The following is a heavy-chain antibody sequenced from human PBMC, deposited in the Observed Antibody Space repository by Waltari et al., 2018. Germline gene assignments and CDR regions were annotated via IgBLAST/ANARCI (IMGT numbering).Heavy chain of an antibody. D-gene: IGHD6-6*01. CDR3: ARVPPGGIAAPPDAFDI. V-gene: IGHV4-38-2*02. J-gene: IGHJ3*02. Sequence: QVQLQESGPGLVKPSETLSLTCTVSGYSISSGYYWGWIRQPPGKGLEWIGSIYHSGGTYYNPSLKSRVTISVDTSKNQFSLKLSSVTAADTAVYYCARVPPGGIAAPPDAFDIWGQGTMVTVSS. CDR2: IYHSGGT. CDR1: GYSISSGYY.